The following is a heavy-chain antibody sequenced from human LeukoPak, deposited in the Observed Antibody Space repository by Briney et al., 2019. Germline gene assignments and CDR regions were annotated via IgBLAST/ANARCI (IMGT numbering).Heavy chain of an antibody. CDR3: ARGGGLDV. D-gene: IGHD3-16*01. CDR2: INHNGNVN. CDR1: GFTFSSYA. J-gene: IGHJ6*02. V-gene: IGHV3-7*03. Sequence: GGSLRLSCAASGFTFSSYAMSWVRQAPGKGLEWVASINHNGNVNYYVDSVKGRFTISRDNAKNSLYLQMSNLRAEDTAAYFCARGGGLDVWGQGATVTVSS.